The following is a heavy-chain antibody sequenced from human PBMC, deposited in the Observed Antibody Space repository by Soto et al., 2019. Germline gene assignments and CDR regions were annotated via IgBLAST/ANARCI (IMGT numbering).Heavy chain of an antibody. CDR1: GGTFSSYA. Sequence: SVKVSCKASGGTFSSYAISWVRQAPGQGLEWMGGIIPIFGTANYAQKFQGRVTITADESTSTAYMELSSLRSEDTAVYYCAKDGRYSGSYFAFDIWRQGTMVTVSS. V-gene: IGHV1-69*13. J-gene: IGHJ3*02. CDR2: IIPIFGTA. CDR3: AKDGRYSGSYFAFDI. D-gene: IGHD1-26*01.